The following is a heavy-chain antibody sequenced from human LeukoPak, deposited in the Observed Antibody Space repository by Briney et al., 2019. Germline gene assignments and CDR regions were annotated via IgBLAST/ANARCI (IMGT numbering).Heavy chain of an antibody. CDR3: AKYPRDYSNYYLDY. CDR1: GFTFSSYA. D-gene: IGHD4-11*01. Sequence: PGGSLRLSCAASGFTFSSYAMSWVRQAPGKGLEWVSAIGGSGGSTYYADSVKGRFTISRDNSKNTLYLQMNSLRAEDTAVYYCAKYPRDYSNYYLDYWGQGTLVTVSS. V-gene: IGHV3-23*01. CDR2: IGGSGGST. J-gene: IGHJ4*02.